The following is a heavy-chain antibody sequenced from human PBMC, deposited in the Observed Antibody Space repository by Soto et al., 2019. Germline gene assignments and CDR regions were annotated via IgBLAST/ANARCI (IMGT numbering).Heavy chain of an antibody. CDR3: TTLGPS. CDR1: GFTFGDAW. CDR2: VKTKSEGETT. J-gene: IGHJ5*02. V-gene: IGHV3-15*07. Sequence: EVHLVESGGGWVKPGGSLTLSCVASGFTFGDAWMNWVRQAAGKGLEWVGHVKTKSEGETTDYAAPVKGRFTIWRDDSTNTLYLQMNSLESEDTGKYFCTTLGPSWGQGTQVTVSS.